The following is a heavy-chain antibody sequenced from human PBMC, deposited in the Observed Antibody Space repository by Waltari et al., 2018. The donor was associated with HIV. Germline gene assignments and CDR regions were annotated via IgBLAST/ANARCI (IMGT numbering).Heavy chain of an antibody. Sequence: QVQLQESGPGLVKPSQTLFLTCTVSGGSINSDDYYWSWIRQPAGKELQWIGRVDKNGAINYNPSLRSRVTISVDTSKNQFSLKLTSVTAADTAVYFCARCPFDRLTGYYLEYWGQGALVTVSS. J-gene: IGHJ4*02. D-gene: IGHD3-9*01. CDR1: GGSINSDDYY. CDR3: ARCPFDRLTGYYLEY. CDR2: VDKNGAI. V-gene: IGHV4-61*02.